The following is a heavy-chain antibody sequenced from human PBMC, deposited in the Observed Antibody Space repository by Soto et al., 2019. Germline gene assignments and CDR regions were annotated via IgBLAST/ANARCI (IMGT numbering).Heavy chain of an antibody. CDR1: GFSFRSYY. J-gene: IGHJ4*02. CDR3: ARVGTYYGSGSPYYSDY. CDR2: ISSSSSYI. D-gene: IGHD3-10*01. Sequence: GGSLRLSCAAFGFSFRSYYMNWVRQAPGKGLEWVSSISSSSSYINYADSVKGRFTISRDNAKNSLYLQMNSLRAEDTAVYYCARVGTYYGSGSPYYSDYWGQGTLVTVSS. V-gene: IGHV3-21*01.